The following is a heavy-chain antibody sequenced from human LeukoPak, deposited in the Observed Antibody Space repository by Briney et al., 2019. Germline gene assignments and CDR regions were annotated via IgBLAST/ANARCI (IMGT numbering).Heavy chain of an antibody. J-gene: IGHJ4*02. CDR1: GGTFSSYA. Sequence: SVKVSCKASGGTFSSYAISWVRQAPGQGLEWMGGIIPIFGTANYAQKFQGRVTITADESTSTAYMELSSLRSDDTAVYYCARDRNGYYASRGDYWGQGTLVTVSS. CDR2: IIPIFGTA. CDR3: ARDRNGYYASRGDY. V-gene: IGHV1-69*13. D-gene: IGHD3-22*01.